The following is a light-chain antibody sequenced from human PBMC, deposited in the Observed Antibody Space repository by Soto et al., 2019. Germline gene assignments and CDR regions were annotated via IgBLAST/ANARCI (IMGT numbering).Light chain of an antibody. CDR2: EVT. CDR3: CSYAGGYIFV. CDR1: SSDVGAYNL. V-gene: IGLV2-14*01. J-gene: IGLJ1*01. Sequence: QSALTQPASVSGSPGQSITISCTGTSSDVGAYNLVSWYQHLPDKAPKLIISEVTNRPSGVSDRFSGSKSGNTASLTISGLQAEDEVDYYCCSYAGGYIFVFGTGTKLTVL.